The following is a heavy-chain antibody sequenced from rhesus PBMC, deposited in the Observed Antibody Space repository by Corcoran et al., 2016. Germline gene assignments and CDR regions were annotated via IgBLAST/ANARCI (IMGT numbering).Heavy chain of an antibody. CDR1: GFTFDDYA. V-gene: IGHV3-134*01. D-gene: IGHD1-44*01. Sequence: DVQLVESGGGLVKPGGSLRLSCAASGFTFDDYAMSWVRKAPGKGLEWVFRISWNSGTIYNADSVKGRFTISRNNAKNSLFLQMDRLRAEDTAVYYCARENSGNYDWGQGVLVTVSS. J-gene: IGHJ4*01. CDR2: ISWNSGTI. CDR3: ARENSGNYD.